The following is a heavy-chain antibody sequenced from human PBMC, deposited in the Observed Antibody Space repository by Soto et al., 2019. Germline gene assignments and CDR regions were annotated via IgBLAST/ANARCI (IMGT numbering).Heavy chain of an antibody. J-gene: IGHJ4*02. V-gene: IGHV1-18*01. CDR1: GCTFSSYA. CDR2: INTSNDDT. D-gene: IGHD2-2*01. CDR3: AREYCDSARCYGPDY. Sequence: ASVKGSCKASGCTFSSYASSWVRQDPGQGLEWVAWINTSNDDTKYAQKVQGRVTMTTDTSTQTVYMELRSLTSDDTAVYFCAREYCDSARCYGPDYWGQGTLVTVSS.